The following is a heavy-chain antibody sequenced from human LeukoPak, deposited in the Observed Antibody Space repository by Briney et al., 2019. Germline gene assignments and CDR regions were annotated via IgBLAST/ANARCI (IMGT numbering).Heavy chain of an antibody. Sequence: SVKVSCKASGGTFSSYAISWVRQAPGRGLEWMGGIIPSFGTANYAQKFRGRVTITADKSTSTAYMELSSLRSEDTAVYYCATGYGYCSSTSCPGSWFDPWGQGTLVTVSS. CDR1: GGTFSSYA. J-gene: IGHJ5*02. D-gene: IGHD2-2*03. CDR3: ATGYGYCSSTSCPGSWFDP. V-gene: IGHV1-69*06. CDR2: IIPSFGTA.